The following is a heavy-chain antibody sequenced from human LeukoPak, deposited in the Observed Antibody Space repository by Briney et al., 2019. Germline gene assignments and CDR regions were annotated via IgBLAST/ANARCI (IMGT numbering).Heavy chain of an antibody. Sequence: PGGSLRLSCAASGFTVSSNYMSWVRQAPGKGLEWVSVIYSGGSTYYADSVKGRLTISRDNSKNTLYLQMNSLRAEDTALYYCASLDYFDSSDYGDYWGQGTLVTVSS. CDR3: ASLDYFDSSDYGDY. CDR2: IYSGGST. V-gene: IGHV3-66*01. CDR1: GFTVSSNY. D-gene: IGHD3-22*01. J-gene: IGHJ4*02.